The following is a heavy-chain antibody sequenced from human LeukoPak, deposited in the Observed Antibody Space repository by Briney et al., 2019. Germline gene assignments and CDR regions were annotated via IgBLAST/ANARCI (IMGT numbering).Heavy chain of an antibody. CDR3: ARFSVAAAGTGWFDP. CDR2: IYYSGST. J-gene: IGHJ5*02. Sequence: SETLSLTCTVSGVSISSYYWSWIRQSPGKGLELIGYIYYSGSTNYNPSLKSRVTISVDTSKNQLSLKLSSVTAADTAVYYCARFSVAAAGTGWFDPWGQGTLVTVS. CDR1: GVSISSYY. D-gene: IGHD6-13*01. V-gene: IGHV4-59*01.